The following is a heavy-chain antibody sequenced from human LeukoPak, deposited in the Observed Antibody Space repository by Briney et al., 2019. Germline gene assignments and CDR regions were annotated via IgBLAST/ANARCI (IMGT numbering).Heavy chain of an antibody. CDR2: ISYDGSNK. V-gene: IGHV3-30*01. J-gene: IGHJ5*01. D-gene: IGHD5-12*01. CDR3: ARGRPAYSGYDLVHS. CDR1: GFTFRSYA. Sequence: PGGSLRLSCAASGFTFRSYAMHWVRQAPGKGLEWVAVISYDGSNKYYADSVKGRFTISRDNSKNTLYLQMNSLRAEDTAVYYCARGRPAYSGYDLVHSWGHGTLVTVSP.